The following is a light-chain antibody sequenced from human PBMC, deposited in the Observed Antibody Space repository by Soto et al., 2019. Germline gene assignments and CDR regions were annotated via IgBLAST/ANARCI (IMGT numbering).Light chain of an antibody. CDR3: MQALHPPIT. CDR1: QSLLHSNGYNY. V-gene: IGKV2-28*01. J-gene: IGKJ5*01. Sequence: EIVVTQSQLSLPVTPGEPASISCRSSQSLLHSNGYNYWDWYLQKPGQSPLLLIYLGSNRASGVPDRFSGSGSGTNFTLKISRVEAEDVGLYYCMQALHPPITFGQGGRPAIK. CDR2: LGS.